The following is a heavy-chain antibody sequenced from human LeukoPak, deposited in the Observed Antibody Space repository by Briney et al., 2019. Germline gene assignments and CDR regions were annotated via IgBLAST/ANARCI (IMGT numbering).Heavy chain of an antibody. CDR1: GLTFSSYG. CDR2: ISYDGSNK. Sequence: PGGSLRLSCAASGLTFSSYGMHWVRQAPGKGLEWVAVISYDGSNKYYADSVKGRFTISRDNSKNTLYLQMNSLRAEDTAVYYCAKDPSYGDYVRWFDPWSQGTLVTVSS. D-gene: IGHD4-17*01. V-gene: IGHV3-30*18. CDR3: AKDPSYGDYVRWFDP. J-gene: IGHJ5*02.